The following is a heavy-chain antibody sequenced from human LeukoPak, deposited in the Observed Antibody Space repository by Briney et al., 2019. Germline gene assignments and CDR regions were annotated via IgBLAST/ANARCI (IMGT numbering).Heavy chain of an antibody. Sequence: GGSLRLSCVASGFTFNTYWMSWVRQAPGKGLERVGRINSKTDGGTTDYAAIVRGRFTISRNDSKNTLYLQMNSLKTEDTAVYYCTTRGLHYRNTHDYWGQGTLVTVSS. CDR1: GFTFNTYW. CDR3: TTRGLHYRNTHDY. J-gene: IGHJ4*02. V-gene: IGHV3-15*01. D-gene: IGHD1-14*01. CDR2: INSKTDGGTT.